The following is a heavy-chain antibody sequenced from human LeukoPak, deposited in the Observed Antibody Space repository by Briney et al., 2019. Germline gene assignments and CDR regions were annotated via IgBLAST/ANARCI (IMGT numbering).Heavy chain of an antibody. CDR2: INHSGST. CDR3: ARENYDSRKRHFDL. D-gene: IGHD3-22*01. V-gene: IGHV4-34*01. Sequence: SETLSLTCAVYGGSFSGYYWSWIRQPPGKGLEWIGEINHSGSTNYNPSLKSRVTISVDTSKNQFSLKLSSVTAADTAVYYCARENYDSRKRHFDLWGRGTLVTVSS. CDR1: GGSFSGYY. J-gene: IGHJ2*01.